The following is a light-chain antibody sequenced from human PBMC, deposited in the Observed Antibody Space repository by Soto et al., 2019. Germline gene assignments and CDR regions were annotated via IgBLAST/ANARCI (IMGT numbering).Light chain of an antibody. Sequence: DIQMTQSPSSLSASVGDRVTITCRASQGISTYLNWYQQKPGKAPKLLIYAASSLQSGVPSRFSGCGSETDFTLTINSLQPEDFATYYCQQLKTYPYTFGQGTKLEIK. J-gene: IGKJ2*01. CDR2: AAS. CDR3: QQLKTYPYT. V-gene: IGKV1-39*01. CDR1: QGISTY.